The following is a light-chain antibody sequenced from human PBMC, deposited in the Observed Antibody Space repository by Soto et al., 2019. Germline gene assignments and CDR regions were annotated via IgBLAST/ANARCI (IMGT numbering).Light chain of an antibody. CDR2: DAA. CDR1: QSVSDW. V-gene: IGKV1-5*01. CDR3: QQYNSYTWT. J-gene: IGKJ1*01. Sequence: DIQMTQSPSTLSASVGVRVTITCRASQSVSDWLAWYQQKPGKAPKLLIYDAASLESAVPSRFSGSGSGTEFTLTISSLQPDDFATYYCQQYNSYTWTFGHWTKVEIK.